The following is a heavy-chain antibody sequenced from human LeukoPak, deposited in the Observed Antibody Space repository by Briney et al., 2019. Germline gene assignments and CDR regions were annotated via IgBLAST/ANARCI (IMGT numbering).Heavy chain of an antibody. D-gene: IGHD3-10*01. V-gene: IGHV4-30-2*01. CDR2: IYHSGST. J-gene: IGHJ3*02. CDR3: AASGSYFPDAFDI. CDR1: GGSISSGGYS. Sequence: SETLSLTCAVSGGSISSGGYSWSWIRQPPGKGLEWIGYIYHSGSTYYNPSLKSRVTISVDRSKNQFSLKLSSVTAADTAVYYCAASGSYFPDAFDIWGQGTMVTVSS.